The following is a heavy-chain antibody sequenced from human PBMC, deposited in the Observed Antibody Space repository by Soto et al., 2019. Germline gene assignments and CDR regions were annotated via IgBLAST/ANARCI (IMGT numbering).Heavy chain of an antibody. J-gene: IGHJ4*02. CDR1: GGSISSYY. CDR2: IYYSGST. CDR3: ARAYYYDSSGYPTHFDY. Sequence: PSETLSLTCTVSGGSISSYYWSWIRQPPGKGLEWIGYIYYSGSTNYSPSLKSRVTISVDTSKNQFSLKLSSVTAADTAVYYCARAYYYDSSGYPTHFDYWGQGTLVTVSS. D-gene: IGHD3-22*01. V-gene: IGHV4-59*01.